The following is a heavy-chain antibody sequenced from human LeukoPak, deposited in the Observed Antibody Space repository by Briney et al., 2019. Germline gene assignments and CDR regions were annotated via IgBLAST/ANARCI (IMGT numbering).Heavy chain of an antibody. J-gene: IGHJ4*02. CDR1: GGTFSSYA. Sequence: SAKVSCKASGGTFSSYAISWVRQAPGQGLEWMGGIIPIFGTANYAQKFQGRVTITADESTSTAYMELSSLRSEDTAVYYCASQWTVTTSRFDYWGQGTLVTVSS. CDR2: IIPIFGTA. CDR3: ASQWTVTTSRFDY. V-gene: IGHV1-69*01. D-gene: IGHD4-17*01.